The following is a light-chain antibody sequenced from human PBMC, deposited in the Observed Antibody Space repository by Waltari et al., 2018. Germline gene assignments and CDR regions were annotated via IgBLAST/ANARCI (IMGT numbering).Light chain of an antibody. CDR3: HVWDSYSDHAV. CDR2: YDS. Sequence: SYVLTQPPSVSVAPGKTATITCGGNNIGSKSVHWYQQKPGQAPVLVMYYDSDRPSVTPERFSGSNSGNTATLTIGRVEAGDEADYYCHVWDSYSDHAVFGGGTQLTVL. J-gene: IGLJ7*01. V-gene: IGLV3-21*04. CDR1: NIGSKS.